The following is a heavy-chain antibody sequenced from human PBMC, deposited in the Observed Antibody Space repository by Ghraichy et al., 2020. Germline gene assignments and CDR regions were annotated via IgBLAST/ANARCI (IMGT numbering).Heavy chain of an antibody. CDR3: ARGGGSGSYYNGRRYYYMDV. V-gene: IGHV4-34*01. D-gene: IGHD3-10*01. CDR1: GGSFSGYY. CDR2: INHSGST. J-gene: IGHJ6*03. Sequence: SETLSLTCAVYGGSFSGYYWSWIRQPPGKGLEWIGEINHSGSTNYNPSLKSRVTISVDTSKNQFSLKLSSVTAADTAVYYCARGGGSGSYYNGRRYYYMDVWGKGTTVTVSS.